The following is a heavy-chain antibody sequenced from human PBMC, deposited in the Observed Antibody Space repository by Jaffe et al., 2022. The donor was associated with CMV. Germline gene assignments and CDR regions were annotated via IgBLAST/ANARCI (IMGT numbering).Heavy chain of an antibody. Sequence: QVQLQQWGAGLLKPSETLSLTCAVYGGSFSGYYWSWIRQPPGKGLEWIGEINHSGSTNYNPSLKSRVTISVDTSKNQFSLKLSSVTAADTAVYYCARGLALRRNWFDPWGQGTLVTVSS. J-gene: IGHJ5*02. CDR1: GGSFSGYY. CDR2: INHSGST. CDR3: ARGLALRRNWFDP. D-gene: IGHD4-17*01. V-gene: IGHV4-34*01.